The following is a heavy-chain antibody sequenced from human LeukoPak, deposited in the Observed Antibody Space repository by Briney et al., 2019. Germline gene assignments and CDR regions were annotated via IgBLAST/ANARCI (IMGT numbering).Heavy chain of an antibody. V-gene: IGHV3-7*01. CDR3: AKGSAYESLCSGGSCYSDN. CDR1: GFTFRTYW. J-gene: IGHJ4*02. D-gene: IGHD2-15*01. Sequence: PGGSLRLSCAASGFTFRTYWMSWVRQAPGKGLEWVANIKHDGSEKNYVDSVKGRFTVSRDNTKNSLYLQMNSLRAEDTAVYYCAKGSAYESLCSGGSCYSDNWGQGTLVTVSS. CDR2: IKHDGSEK.